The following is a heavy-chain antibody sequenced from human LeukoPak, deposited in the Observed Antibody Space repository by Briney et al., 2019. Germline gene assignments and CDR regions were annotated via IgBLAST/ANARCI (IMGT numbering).Heavy chain of an antibody. J-gene: IGHJ6*03. CDR1: GFTYSSYW. CDR2: INSDGSST. V-gene: IGHV3-74*01. D-gene: IGHD6-13*01. Sequence: QPGGSLRLSCAASGFTYSSYWMHWIRQAPGKGLVWVSRINSDGSSTSYADSVKGRFTISRDNAKNTLYLQMNSLRAEDTAVYYCAREGSSSSWYGGYYYYYMDVWGKGTTVTVSS. CDR3: AREGSSSSWYGGYYYYYMDV.